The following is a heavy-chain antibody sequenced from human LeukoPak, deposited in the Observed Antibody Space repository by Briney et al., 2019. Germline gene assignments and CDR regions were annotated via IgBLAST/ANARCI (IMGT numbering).Heavy chain of an antibody. D-gene: IGHD1-20*01. CDR2: IYSGGST. CDR1: GFTYNSYA. J-gene: IGHJ4*02. V-gene: IGHV3-53*01. CDR3: ARAAAYNWNEFDY. Sequence: GGPLTHSYAASGFTYNSYAMHWLGPAPGKGLEGVSVIYSGGSTYYPDSVKGRFTISRDNSKNSLYIQMNSLRAEDTVMYYCARAAAYNWNEFDYWGQGTLVTVSS.